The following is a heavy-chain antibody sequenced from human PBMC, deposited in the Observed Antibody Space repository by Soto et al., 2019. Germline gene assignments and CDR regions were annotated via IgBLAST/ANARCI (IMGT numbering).Heavy chain of an antibody. J-gene: IGHJ3*02. D-gene: IGHD2-2*01. CDR3: ANDISTSWLRDGFGI. V-gene: IGHV3-9*01. CDR2: INSNSGSL. Sequence: EVQLEESGGGLVQPGRSLRLSWVASGCTFDNYAMHWVRQAPGKGLEWVSGINSNSGSLGYADSMKGRFTVSRDNAKKCIYLQVNTLRVEDTTSYYCANDISTSWLRDGFGIWGQGRMVTASS. CDR1: GCTFDNYA.